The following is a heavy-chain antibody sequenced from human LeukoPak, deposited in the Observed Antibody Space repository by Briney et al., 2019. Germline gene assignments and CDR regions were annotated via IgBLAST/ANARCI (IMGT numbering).Heavy chain of an antibody. CDR3: ARGFGGRLQFDY. D-gene: IGHD2-15*01. CDR2: ISYSGST. J-gene: IGHJ4*02. Sequence: SETLSLTCTVSGGSISSGGYYWSWIRQHPGKGLEWIGYISYSGSTYYNPSLKSRVNISVDTSKNQFSLKLGSVTAADTAEYYCARGFGGRLQFDYWGQGTLVTVSP. CDR1: GGSISSGGYY. V-gene: IGHV4-31*03.